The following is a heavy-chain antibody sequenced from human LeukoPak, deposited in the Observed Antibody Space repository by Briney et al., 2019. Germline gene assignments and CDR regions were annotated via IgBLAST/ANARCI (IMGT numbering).Heavy chain of an antibody. Sequence: VASVKVSCKAYGYTFTGYYLHWVRQAPGQGLEWMGWISAYNGYTNYAQEFQGRVTMTTDTSTSTAYMELRSLRSDDTAVYYCARDPSGDTSEFDFWGQGTLVTVSS. V-gene: IGHV1-18*04. CDR3: ARDPSGDTSEFDF. CDR2: ISAYNGYT. D-gene: IGHD3-22*01. J-gene: IGHJ4*02. CDR1: GYTFTGYY.